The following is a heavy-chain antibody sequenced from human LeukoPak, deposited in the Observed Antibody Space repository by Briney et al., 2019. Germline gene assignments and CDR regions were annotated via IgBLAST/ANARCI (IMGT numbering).Heavy chain of an antibody. CDR1: GGPISSGDYY. J-gene: IGHJ6*02. CDR2: IYYSGST. V-gene: IGHV4-30-4*01. Sequence: SETPSLTCAVSGGPISSGDYYWSWIRQPPGQGLEWIGHIYYSGSTYYNPSLKSQVTISVDTSKNQFSLKLSSVTAADTAVYYCAREGGDSVSYYFGMDVWGQGTTVTVSS. D-gene: IGHD2-21*02. CDR3: AREGGDSVSYYFGMDV.